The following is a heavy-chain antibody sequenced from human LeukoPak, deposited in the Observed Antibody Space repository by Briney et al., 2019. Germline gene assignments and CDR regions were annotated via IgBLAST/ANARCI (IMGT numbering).Heavy chain of an antibody. CDR2: INWNGGST. J-gene: IGHJ6*02. D-gene: IGHD3-9*01. Sequence: GGYLRLSCAASGFTFDDYGMSWVRPAPGKGLAWVSGINWNGGSTGYADSVKGRFTISRDNAKNSLYLQMNSLRAEDTALYYCARSYYDILTGYYKGYYYYGMDVWGQGTTVTVSS. CDR3: ARSYYDILTGYYKGYYYYGMDV. CDR1: GFTFDDYG. V-gene: IGHV3-20*04.